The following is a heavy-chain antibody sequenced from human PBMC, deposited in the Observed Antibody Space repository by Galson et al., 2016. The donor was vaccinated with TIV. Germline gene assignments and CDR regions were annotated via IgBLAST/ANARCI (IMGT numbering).Heavy chain of an antibody. CDR3: ARGCTSSTCRIYYYGMDV. CDR1: GFSIASGYF. CDR2: MHQSGSS. V-gene: IGHV4-38-2*02. Sequence: SETLSLTCTVSGFSIASGYFWGWIRQPPGKGLEWLGNMHQSGSSYYNPSLKSRLTISVDTSKNQFSLTLRSVTAADSAVYYCARGCTSSTCRIYYYGMDVWGQGTTVTVSS. J-gene: IGHJ6*02. D-gene: IGHD2-15*01.